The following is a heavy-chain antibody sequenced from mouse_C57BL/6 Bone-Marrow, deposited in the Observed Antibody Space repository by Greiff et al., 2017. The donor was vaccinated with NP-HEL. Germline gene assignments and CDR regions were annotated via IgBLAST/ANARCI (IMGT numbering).Heavy chain of an antibody. D-gene: IGHD1-1*01. CDR2: INPSTGGT. CDR1: GYSFTGYY. Sequence: EVQLQQSGPELVKPGASVKISCKASGYSFTGYYMNWVKQSPEKSLEWIGEINPSTGGTTYNQKFKAKATLTVDKSSSTAYMQLKSLTSEDSAVYYCARKASSYGSPEFAYWGQGTLVTVSA. CDR3: ARKASSYGSPEFAY. V-gene: IGHV1-42*01. J-gene: IGHJ3*01.